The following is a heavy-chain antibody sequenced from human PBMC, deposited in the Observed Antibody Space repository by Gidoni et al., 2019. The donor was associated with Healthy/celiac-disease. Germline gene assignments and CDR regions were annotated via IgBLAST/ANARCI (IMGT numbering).Heavy chain of an antibody. CDR2: IRSSSSYI. CDR1: GFTFSCSS. D-gene: IGHD3-10*01. V-gene: IGHV3-21*01. CDR3: ARERPSGNGFDP. Sequence: EVQLVEAGGGLVKPGWDLRLSCAASGFTFSCSSMHWVRQAPGKGLELVSAIRSSSSYIYYADSVKGRFTISRDNAKKSLYLQMNSLRAEDTAVSYCARERPSGNGFDPWGQGTLVTVSS. J-gene: IGHJ5*02.